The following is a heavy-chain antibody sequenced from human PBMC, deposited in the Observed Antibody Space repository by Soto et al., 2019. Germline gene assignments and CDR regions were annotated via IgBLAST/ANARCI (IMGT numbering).Heavy chain of an antibody. Sequence: QVQLQESGRGLVKPSQTLSLTCTVSGGSISSGGYYWSWIRQHPGKGLEWIGYIYYSGSTYYNPSLKSRVTIPVDTSKTQSSLKLSSVTAADTAVYYCARNDCSGGSCLDYWGQGTLVTVSS. CDR1: GGSISSGGYY. V-gene: IGHV4-31*03. CDR2: IYYSGST. CDR3: ARNDCSGGSCLDY. J-gene: IGHJ4*02. D-gene: IGHD2-15*01.